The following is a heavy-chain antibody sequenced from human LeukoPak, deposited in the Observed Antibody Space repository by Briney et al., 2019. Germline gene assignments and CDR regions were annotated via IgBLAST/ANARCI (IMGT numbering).Heavy chain of an antibody. CDR3: AGGSGWYSPDY. Sequence: GGSLRLSCAASGFTFSGSTMHWVRQASGKGLEWVGLIRSTSNSYATAYAASVKGRFTISRDDSKNTAYLQMNSLKAEDTAVYYCAGGSGWYSPDYWGQGALVTVSS. V-gene: IGHV3-73*01. D-gene: IGHD6-19*01. CDR1: GFTFSGST. CDR2: IRSTSNSYAT. J-gene: IGHJ4*02.